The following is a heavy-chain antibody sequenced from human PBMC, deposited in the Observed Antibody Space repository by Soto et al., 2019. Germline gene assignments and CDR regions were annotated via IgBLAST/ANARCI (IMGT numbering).Heavy chain of an antibody. Sequence: GGSLRLSCAASGFTFSSYAMHWVRQAPGKGLEWVAVISYDGSNKYYADSVKGRFTISRDNSKNTLYLQMNSLRAEDTAVYYCASPRGEQLDAFDYWGQGTLVTVSS. CDR1: GFTFSSYA. J-gene: IGHJ4*02. CDR2: ISYDGSNK. D-gene: IGHD6-6*01. V-gene: IGHV3-30-3*01. CDR3: ASPRGEQLDAFDY.